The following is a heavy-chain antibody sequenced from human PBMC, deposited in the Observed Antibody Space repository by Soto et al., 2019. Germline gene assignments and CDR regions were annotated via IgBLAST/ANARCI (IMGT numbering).Heavy chain of an antibody. D-gene: IGHD2-8*01. V-gene: IGHV1-18*01. CDR3: AKNGQPPYYYYGMDV. CDR1: GYTFSRYG. CDR2: VSGYNGDT. J-gene: IGHJ6*02. Sequence: QGQLVQSGPEVKKPGASVKVSCKASGYTFSRYGISWVRQAPGQGLEWMGWVSGYNGDTKYAQKDQGRVTMTLDTSPYTAYMELRSLTSDDTAKYYCAKNGQPPYYYYGMDVWGQGTTVTVSS.